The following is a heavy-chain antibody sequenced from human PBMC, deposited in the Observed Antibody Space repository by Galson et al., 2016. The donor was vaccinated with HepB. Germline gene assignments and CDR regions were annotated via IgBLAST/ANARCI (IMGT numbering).Heavy chain of an antibody. CDR3: ARVRGRVYGELSP. D-gene: IGHD3-16*02. Sequence: SLRLSCAASGLSFSSYGMQWVRQAPGKGLEWVSMIRNDGTEEFYADSVKGRFTISRDNSKNTLILQMNRLRLEDTAVYYCARVRGRVYGELSPWGRGTLVTVSS. CDR2: IRNDGTEE. J-gene: IGHJ5*02. V-gene: IGHV3-33*01. CDR1: GLSFSSYG.